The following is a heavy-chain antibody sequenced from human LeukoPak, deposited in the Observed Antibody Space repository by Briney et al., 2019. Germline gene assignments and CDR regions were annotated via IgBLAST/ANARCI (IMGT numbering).Heavy chain of an antibody. CDR2: IKGDGIST. V-gene: IGHV3-74*01. CDR3: AKDHYWSIDY. D-gene: IGHD3-3*01. J-gene: IGHJ4*02. Sequence: GGSLRLSCAASGFDFSSNWMHWVRHAPGQGLVWVSRIKGDGISTNYADSVKGRFTISRDIAKNTPYLQMNSLRAEDTGVYYCAKDHYWSIDYWGRGTLVTVSS. CDR1: GFDFSSNW.